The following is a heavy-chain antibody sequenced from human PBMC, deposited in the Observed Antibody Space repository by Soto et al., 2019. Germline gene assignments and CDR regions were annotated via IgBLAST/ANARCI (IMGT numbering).Heavy chain of an antibody. D-gene: IGHD3-22*01. CDR1: GGSISSGAYY. Sequence: QVQLQESGPGLVKPSQTLSLTCTVSGGSISSGAYYWSWIRQHSEKGLEWIGYMHYSGIACYNPSLTTRVTISVDTSKNQFSLKLSSVTAADTAVYYCARYYFDNSGYSNWFDPWGRGTLVTVSS. J-gene: IGHJ5*02. CDR3: ARYYFDNSGYSNWFDP. CDR2: MHYSGIA. V-gene: IGHV4-31*03.